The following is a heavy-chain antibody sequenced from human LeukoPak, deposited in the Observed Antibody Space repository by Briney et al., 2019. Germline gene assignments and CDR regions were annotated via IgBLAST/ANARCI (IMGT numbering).Heavy chain of an antibody. CDR2: ISNSGRT. CDR3: ARASHLGDLSLGY. J-gene: IGHJ4*02. Sequence: PGGSLRLSCAASGFTFSSYNMNWVRQAPGKGLEWIGYISNSGRTYYNPSLKSRITISADTSKNQFSLKLNSVTAADTAVYYCARASHLGDLSLGYWGQGTLVTVSS. V-gene: IGHV4-59*06. CDR1: GFTFSSYN. D-gene: IGHD3-16*02.